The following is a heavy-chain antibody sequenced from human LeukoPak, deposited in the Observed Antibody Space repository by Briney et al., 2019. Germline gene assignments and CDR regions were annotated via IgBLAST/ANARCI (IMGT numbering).Heavy chain of an antibody. D-gene: IGHD3-22*01. Sequence: GRSLRLSCASPVFIFSIYSTSWVRHSPGKGLEWVANIKQDGSEKYYVDSVKDRCTIPRDNAKHALYLKMNRLRAEDTAVFYCAKDSSVFHYDSRNLDYSGQRALVTVSS. J-gene: IGHJ4*02. CDR1: VFIFSIYS. V-gene: IGHV3-7*01. CDR2: IKQDGSEK. CDR3: AKDSSVFHYDSRNLDY.